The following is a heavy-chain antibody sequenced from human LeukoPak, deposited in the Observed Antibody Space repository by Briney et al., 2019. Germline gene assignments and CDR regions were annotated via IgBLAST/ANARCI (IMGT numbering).Heavy chain of an antibody. Sequence: HAGGSLRLSCAASGFTFSHFAMSWVRQAPGKGLEWVSTISAGAENTHYADSVKGRFTISRDNSKGTLYLQMDSLRAEDTAVYYCAKCGNSGCHLIDYWGQGTLVTVSS. CDR3: AKCGNSGCHLIDY. D-gene: IGHD5-12*01. V-gene: IGHV3-23*01. J-gene: IGHJ4*02. CDR2: ISAGAENT. CDR1: GFTFSHFA.